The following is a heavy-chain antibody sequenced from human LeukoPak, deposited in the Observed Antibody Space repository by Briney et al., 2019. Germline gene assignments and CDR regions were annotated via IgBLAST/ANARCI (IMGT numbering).Heavy chain of an antibody. CDR3: ARDTITVTTPYFDY. V-gene: IGHV1-2*02. J-gene: IGHJ4*02. Sequence: ASVKVSCKASGYTFTGYYIDWVRQAPGQGLEWMGWINSDSGGTNYAQKFQGRVTMTRETSTSTAYMELSSLRSDDTAFYYCARDTITVTTPYFDYWGQGTLVTVSS. D-gene: IGHD4-17*01. CDR2: INSDSGGT. CDR1: GYTFTGYY.